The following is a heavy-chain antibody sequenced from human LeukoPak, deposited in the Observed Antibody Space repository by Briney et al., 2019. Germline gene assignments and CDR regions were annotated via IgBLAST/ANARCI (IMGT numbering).Heavy chain of an antibody. Sequence: SVKVSCKDSGGTFSSYAISWVRQAPGQGLEWMGGIIPIFGTANYAQKFQGRVTITADESTSTAYMELSSLRSEDTAVYYCARGEGSPTGYCTNGVCHYYYYGMDVWGQGTTVTVSS. CDR2: IIPIFGTA. J-gene: IGHJ6*02. D-gene: IGHD2-8*01. V-gene: IGHV1-69*01. CDR3: ARGEGSPTGYCTNGVCHYYYYGMDV. CDR1: GGTFSSYA.